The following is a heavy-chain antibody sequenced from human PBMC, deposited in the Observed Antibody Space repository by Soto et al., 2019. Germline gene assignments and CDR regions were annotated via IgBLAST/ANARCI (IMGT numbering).Heavy chain of an antibody. CDR1: GYTFTNYS. CDR3: ARTAAGYFEY. CDR2: ISVYNGNT. J-gene: IGHJ4*02. V-gene: IGHV1-18*01. Sequence: ASVKVSCKASGYTFTNYSISWVRQAPGQGLEWMGWISVYNGNTNYAQKLQGRVTMTTDTSTSTAYMDLRSLRSDDTAGYYCARTAAGYFEYWGQGTLVTVSS. D-gene: IGHD6-13*01.